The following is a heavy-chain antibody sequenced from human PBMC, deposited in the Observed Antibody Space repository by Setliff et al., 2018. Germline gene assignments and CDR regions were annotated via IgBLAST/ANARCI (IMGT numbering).Heavy chain of an antibody. D-gene: IGHD1-1*01. Sequence: PSETLSLTCTVSGASVSGNSYYWSWLRQHPGKGLEWIGYIYYSGSTSYYNPSLKSRVTISVDTSKNQLSLTLSSVTAADTAVYYCVREGYSEYFQDWGRGTLVTVSS. J-gene: IGHJ1*01. CDR3: VREGYSEYFQD. CDR2: IYYSGSTS. CDR1: GASVSGNSYY. V-gene: IGHV4-61*01.